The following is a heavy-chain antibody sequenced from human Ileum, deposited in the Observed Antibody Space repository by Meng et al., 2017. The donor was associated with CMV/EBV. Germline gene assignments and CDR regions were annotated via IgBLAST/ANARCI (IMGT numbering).Heavy chain of an antibody. Sequence: YSVDGVGRTADREMNWVSVVSYDGGNGDNKEYANSVNGRFSISRDNSKNTMYLQMHGLRTDGTAVYYCVKDVRPAPVAFFDSWSRRVLVTVSS. CDR2: VSYDGGNGDNK. J-gene: IGHJ4*02. D-gene: IGHD3-3*02. V-gene: IGHV3-30-3*02. CDR1: YS. CDR3: VKDVRPAPVAFFDS.